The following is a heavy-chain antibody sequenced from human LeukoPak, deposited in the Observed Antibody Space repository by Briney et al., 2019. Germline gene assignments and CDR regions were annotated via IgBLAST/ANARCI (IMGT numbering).Heavy chain of an antibody. CDR2: IYPGDSDT. J-gene: IGHJ5*02. D-gene: IGHD3-10*01. CDR3: ARRRLYGSGSYYWFDP. V-gene: IGHV5-51*01. CDR1: GYSFTSYW. Sequence: GESLKISCKGSGYSFTSYWIGWVRQMPGKGLEWMGIIYPGDSDTRYSPPFQGQVTISADKSISTAYLQWSSLKASDTVMYYCARRRLYGSGSYYWFDPWGQGTLVTVSS.